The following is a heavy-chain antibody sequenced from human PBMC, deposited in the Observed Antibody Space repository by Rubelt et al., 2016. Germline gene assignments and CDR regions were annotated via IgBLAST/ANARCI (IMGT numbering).Heavy chain of an antibody. CDR2: IYYSGST. J-gene: IGHJ6*02. D-gene: IGHD2-21*01. V-gene: IGHV4-31*03. CDR3: ARTCGSDHYYYYYGMDV. Sequence: QLQLQESGPGLVKPSETLSLTCTVSGGSISSGGYYWSWIRQHPGKGLEWIGYIYYSGSTYYNPSLKSRVTISVDTSTNQFSLKLSSVTAADTAVYYCARTCGSDHYYYYYGMDVWGQGTTVTVSS. CDR1: GGSISSGGYY.